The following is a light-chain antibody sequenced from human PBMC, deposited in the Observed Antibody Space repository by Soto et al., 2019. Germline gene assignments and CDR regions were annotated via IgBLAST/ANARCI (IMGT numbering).Light chain of an antibody. CDR3: ATWDSSLSAVV. V-gene: IGLV1-51*01. CDR1: SSNIGNNY. J-gene: IGLJ2*01. Sequence: QSALTQPPSVSATPGQKVTISCSGSSSNIGNNYVSWYQQFPGAAPKLLIYDNYWRPSGIPDRFSASKSGTSATLGITGLRTGDEADYYCATWDSSLSAVVVGGGTKLTVL. CDR2: DNY.